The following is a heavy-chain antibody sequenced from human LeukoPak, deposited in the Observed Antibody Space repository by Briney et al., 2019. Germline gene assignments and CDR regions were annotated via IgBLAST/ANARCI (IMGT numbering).Heavy chain of an antibody. Sequence: GESLKISCKGSGYSFSSNWIGWVRQMPGKGLEWMGIIYPGDSDTGYSPSFQGQVTISADKSISTAYLQWSSLKASDTAMYYCARRDTAMAREYDYWGQGTLVTVSS. D-gene: IGHD5-18*01. CDR1: GYSFSSNW. V-gene: IGHV5-51*01. J-gene: IGHJ4*02. CDR3: ARRDTAMAREYDY. CDR2: IYPGDSDT.